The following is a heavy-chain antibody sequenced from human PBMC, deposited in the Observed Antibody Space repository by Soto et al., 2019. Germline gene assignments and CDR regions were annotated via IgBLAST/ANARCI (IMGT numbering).Heavy chain of an antibody. V-gene: IGHV3-7*03. Sequence: GGSLRLSCAASGVTFSCFWMNWVRQAPGKGLEWVAIIKEDGSEKYYVDSVKGRFTISRDNANKSLYLQMNSLRAEDTAVYYCAKVRGDYGFFDYWGQGTLVTVSS. CDR2: IKEDGSEK. CDR3: AKVRGDYGFFDY. CDR1: GVTFSCFW. D-gene: IGHD4-17*01. J-gene: IGHJ4*02.